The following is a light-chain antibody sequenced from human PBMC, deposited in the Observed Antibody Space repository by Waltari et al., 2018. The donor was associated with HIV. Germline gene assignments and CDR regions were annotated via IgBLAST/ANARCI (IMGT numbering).Light chain of an antibody. J-gene: IGKJ1*01. CDR1: HSVFYTPNAKNY. Sequence: DVVMTQSPDALAVSLGGRATINCKATHSVFYTPNAKNYIAWYQQRPGQAPKLLIYWASTREFGVSARFSGSGSGTNFTLTITSLQAEDVAVYYCQQYYSPPPTFGQGTKVEIK. CDR3: QQYYSPPPT. V-gene: IGKV4-1*01. CDR2: WAS.